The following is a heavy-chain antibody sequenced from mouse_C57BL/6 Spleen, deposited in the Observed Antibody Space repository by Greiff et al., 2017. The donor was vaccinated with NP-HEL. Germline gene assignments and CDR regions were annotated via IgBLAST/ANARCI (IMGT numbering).Heavy chain of an antibody. CDR3: ARKGYGSPDWYFDV. Sequence: VQVVESGPGLVAPSQSLSITCTVSGFSLTSYAISWVRQPPGKGLEWLGVIWTGGGTNYNSALKSRLSISKDNSKSQVFLKMNSLQTDDTARYYCARKGYGSPDWYFDVWGTGTTVTVSS. CDR2: IWTGGGT. J-gene: IGHJ1*03. V-gene: IGHV2-9-1*01. D-gene: IGHD1-1*01. CDR1: GFSLTSYA.